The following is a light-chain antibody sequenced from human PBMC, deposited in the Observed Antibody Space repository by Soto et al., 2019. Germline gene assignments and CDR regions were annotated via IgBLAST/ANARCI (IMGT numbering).Light chain of an antibody. CDR1: QTISSW. CDR3: QRYNGYSRT. J-gene: IGKJ1*01. V-gene: IGKV1-5*01. Sequence: DIQMTQSPSTLSGSVGDRVTITCRASQTISSWLAWYQQKPGKAPKLLIYDASSLESGVPSRFSGSGSGTEFTLTISSLQPDDFATYYCQRYNGYSRTFGQGTKVDIK. CDR2: DAS.